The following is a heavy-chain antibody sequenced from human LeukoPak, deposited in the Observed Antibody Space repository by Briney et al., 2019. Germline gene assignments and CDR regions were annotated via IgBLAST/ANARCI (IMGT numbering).Heavy chain of an antibody. Sequence: GGSLRLPCAASGFTFSNYKMNWVRQAPGKGLEWVSCINPASSDIRYADSVKGRFTISRDNTKSSLYLQMNSLRAEDTAVYYCARANYGDYAPHDYWGQGTLVTVSS. J-gene: IGHJ4*02. CDR1: GFTFSNYK. CDR2: INPASSDI. CDR3: ARANYGDYAPHDY. V-gene: IGHV3-21*01. D-gene: IGHD4-17*01.